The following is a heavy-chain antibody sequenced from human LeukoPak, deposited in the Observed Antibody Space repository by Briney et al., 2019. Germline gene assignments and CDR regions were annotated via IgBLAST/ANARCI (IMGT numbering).Heavy chain of an antibody. V-gene: IGHV1-69*05. Sequence: SVKVSCKASGGTFSSYAISLVRQAPGQGLEWMGRIIPIFGTANYAQKFQGRVTITTDESTSTAYMELSSLRSEDTAVYYCARRGVGYCSGSSCYFDYWGQGALVTVSS. J-gene: IGHJ4*02. CDR1: GGTFSSYA. CDR3: ARRGVGYCSGSSCYFDY. CDR2: IIPIFGTA. D-gene: IGHD2-15*01.